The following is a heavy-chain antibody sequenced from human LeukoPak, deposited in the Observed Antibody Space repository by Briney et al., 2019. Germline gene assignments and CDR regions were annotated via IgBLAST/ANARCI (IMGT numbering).Heavy chain of an antibody. J-gene: IGHJ4*02. V-gene: IGHV3-9*01. D-gene: IGHD6-13*01. CDR2: ISWNSGSI. Sequence: GGSLRLSCAASGVTFDDYAMHRVRQAPGKGLKWVSGISWNSGSIGYADSVKGRFTISRDNAKNSLYLQMNSLRTEDTALYYCAKDKYSSSSGYFDYWGQGTLVTVSS. CDR3: AKDKYSSSSGYFDY. CDR1: GVTFDDYA.